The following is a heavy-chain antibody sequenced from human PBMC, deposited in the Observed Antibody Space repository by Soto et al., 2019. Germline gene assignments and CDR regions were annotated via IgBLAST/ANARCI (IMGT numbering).Heavy chain of an antibody. CDR1: GYTFTSYG. CDR2: ISAYNGNT. D-gene: IGHD3-22*01. V-gene: IGHV1-18*01. J-gene: IGHJ4*02. CDR3: AISYYYDSSGYSYYFDY. Sequence: ASVKVSCKAPGYTFTSYGISWVRQAPGQGLEWMGWISAYNGNTNYAQKLQGRVTMTTDTSTSTAYMELRSLRSDDTAVYYCAISYYYDSSGYSYYFDYWGQGTLVTVSS.